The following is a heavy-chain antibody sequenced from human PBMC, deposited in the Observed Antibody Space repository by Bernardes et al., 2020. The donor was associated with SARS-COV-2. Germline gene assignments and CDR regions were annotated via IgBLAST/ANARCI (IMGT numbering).Heavy chain of an antibody. V-gene: IGHV4-61*08. D-gene: IGHD3-10*01. Sequence: LEPLSLNCAVSGDSVTTGGFYWSWIGQSPGKGLEWIGCVHYTGNTKYNPSLKGRATISIDTSKNQFSLKLTSVTAADTAVYSCARVGRALAMVGGVINWFDPWGQGTLVTVSS. CDR2: VHYTGNT. CDR3: ARVGRALAMVGGVINWFDP. CDR1: GDSVTTGGFY. J-gene: IGHJ5*02.